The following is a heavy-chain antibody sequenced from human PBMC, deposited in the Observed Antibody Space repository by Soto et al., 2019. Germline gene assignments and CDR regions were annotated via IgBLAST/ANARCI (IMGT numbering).Heavy chain of an antibody. CDR1: GGSISSSSYY. J-gene: IGHJ4*02. V-gene: IGHV4-39*01. Sequence: PSETLSLTFTVSGGSISSSSYYWGWIRQPPGKGLEWIGSIYYSGSTYYNPSLKSRVTISVDTSKNQFSLKLSSVTAADTAVYYCARHPQRITIDANWGQGTLVTVSS. CDR2: IYYSGST. D-gene: IGHD3-3*01. CDR3: ARHPQRITIDAN.